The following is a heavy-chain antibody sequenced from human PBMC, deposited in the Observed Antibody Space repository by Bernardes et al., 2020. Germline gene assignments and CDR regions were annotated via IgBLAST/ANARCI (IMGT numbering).Heavy chain of an antibody. J-gene: IGHJ6*04. CDR1: GYTFTGYY. CDR3: AREGYDFWGGYYYYGMDV. CDR2: INPNSGGT. D-gene: IGHD3-3*01. Sequence: ASVKVSCKASGYTFTGYYMHWVRQAPGQGLEWMGRINPNSGGTNYAQKFQGRVTMTRDTSISTAYMELSRLRSDDTAVYYFAREGYDFWGGYYYYGMDVWGKGTTVTVSS. V-gene: IGHV1-2*06.